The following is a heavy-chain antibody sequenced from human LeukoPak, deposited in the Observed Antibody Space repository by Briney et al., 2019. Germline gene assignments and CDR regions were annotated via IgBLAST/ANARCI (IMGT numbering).Heavy chain of an antibody. CDR3: ARDRVAGYTTY. D-gene: IGHD6-19*01. V-gene: IGHV3-11*01. CDR1: GFTFSDYY. CDR2: ISSSGSTI. J-gene: IGHJ4*02. Sequence: GGSLRLSCAASGFTFSDYYMSWIRQAPGKGLEGVSYISSSGSTIYYADSVKGRFTISRDNAKNSLYLQMNSLRAEDTAVYYCARDRVAGYTTYWGQGTLVTVSS.